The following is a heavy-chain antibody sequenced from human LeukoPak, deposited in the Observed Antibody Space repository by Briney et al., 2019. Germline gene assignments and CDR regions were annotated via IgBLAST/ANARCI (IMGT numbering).Heavy chain of an antibody. D-gene: IGHD6-19*01. CDR3: ASSSGWSYFAFDY. CDR2: ISGSGGST. CDR1: GFTFSSYA. V-gene: IGHV3-23*01. J-gene: IGHJ4*02. Sequence: GGSLRLSCAASGFTFSSYAMSWVRQAPGKGLEWVSAISGSGGSTYYADSVKGRFTISRDNSKNTLYLQMNSLRAEDTAVYYCASSSGWSYFAFDYWGQGTLATVSS.